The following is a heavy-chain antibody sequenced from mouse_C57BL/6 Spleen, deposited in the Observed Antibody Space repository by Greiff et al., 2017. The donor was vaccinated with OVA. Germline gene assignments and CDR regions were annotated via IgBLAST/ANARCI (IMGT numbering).Heavy chain of an antibody. J-gene: IGHJ3*01. CDR1: GYTFTSYW. D-gene: IGHD1-1*01. CDR3: ARNYGSSSWFAY. CDR2: IDPSDSYT. Sequence: QVQLQQSGAELVMPGASVKLSCKASGYTFTSYWMHWVKQRPGQGLEWIGEIDPSDSYTNYNQKFKGKSTLTVDKSSSTAYMQLSSLTSEDSAVYYCARNYGSSSWFAYWGQGTLSLSLQ. V-gene: IGHV1-69*01.